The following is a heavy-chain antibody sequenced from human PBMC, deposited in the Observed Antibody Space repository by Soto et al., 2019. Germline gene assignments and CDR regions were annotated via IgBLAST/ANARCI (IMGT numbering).Heavy chain of an antibody. CDR3: VRDRALDSSGHWFDS. D-gene: IGHD6-19*01. V-gene: IGHV4-31*03. Sequence: SETLSLTSTVSGRPVSSGGYYLTWIRQFPGKGLEWIGYIYHIGSPSYNPSLKSRLSMSLDASKNQFSLNLTSVTAADTAIYYCVRDRALDSSGHWFDSWGQGTLVTVSS. J-gene: IGHJ5*01. CDR1: GRPVSSGGYY. CDR2: IYHIGSP.